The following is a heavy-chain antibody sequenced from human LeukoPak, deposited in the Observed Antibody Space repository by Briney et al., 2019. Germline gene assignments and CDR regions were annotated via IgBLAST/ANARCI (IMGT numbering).Heavy chain of an antibody. CDR2: INHSGST. CDR1: GGSFSGYY. J-gene: IGHJ6*03. D-gene: IGHD3-3*01. CDR3: ARGVRIRFYYYMDG. V-gene: IGHV4-34*01. Sequence: ETLSLTCAVYGGSFSGYYWSWIRQPPGKGLEWIGEINHSGSTNYNPSLKSRVTISVDTSKNQFSLKLSSVTAADTAVYYCARGVRIRFYYYMDGWGKGTTVTVSS.